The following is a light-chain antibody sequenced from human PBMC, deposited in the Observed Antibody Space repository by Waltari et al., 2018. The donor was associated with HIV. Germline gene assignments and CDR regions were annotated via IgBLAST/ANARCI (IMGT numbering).Light chain of an antibody. CDR1: SSNIGAGSD. CDR2: VNI. Sequence: QSVLTQPPSVSGAPGQRVTISCTGNSSNIGAGSDVQWYQQLPGKAPKLLIYVNINRPSGVPDRCSGSKSGTSASLAITGLQADDEADYYCQSYDSSLSVVVFGGGTKLTVL. V-gene: IGLV1-40*01. CDR3: QSYDSSLSVVV. J-gene: IGLJ2*01.